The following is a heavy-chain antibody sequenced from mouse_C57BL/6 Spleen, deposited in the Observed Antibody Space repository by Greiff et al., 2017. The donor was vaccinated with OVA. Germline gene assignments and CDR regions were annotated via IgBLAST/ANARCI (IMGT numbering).Heavy chain of an antibody. Sequence: VQLQQSGAELVMPGASVKLSCKASGYTFTSYWMHWVKQRPGQGLEWIGEIDPSDSYTNYNQKFKGKSTLTVDKSSSTAYMQLSSLTSEDSAVYYCASYSNYPFAYWGQGTLVTVSA. V-gene: IGHV1-69*01. D-gene: IGHD2-5*01. CDR3: ASYSNYPFAY. CDR1: GYTFTSYW. CDR2: IDPSDSYT. J-gene: IGHJ3*01.